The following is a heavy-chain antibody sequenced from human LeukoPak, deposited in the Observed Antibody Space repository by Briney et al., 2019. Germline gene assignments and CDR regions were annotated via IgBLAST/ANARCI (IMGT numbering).Heavy chain of an antibody. J-gene: IGHJ4*02. CDR3: AKASLPYYDSSGYYFDY. CDR2: ISWNSGSI. D-gene: IGHD3-22*01. V-gene: IGHV3-9*01. Sequence: GGSLRLSCAASGFTFDDYAMHWVRQAPGKGLEWVSGISWNSGSIGYADSVKGRFTISRDNAKNSLYLQMNSLRAEDTALYYCAKASLPYYDSSGYYFDYWGQGTLVTVSS. CDR1: GFTFDDYA.